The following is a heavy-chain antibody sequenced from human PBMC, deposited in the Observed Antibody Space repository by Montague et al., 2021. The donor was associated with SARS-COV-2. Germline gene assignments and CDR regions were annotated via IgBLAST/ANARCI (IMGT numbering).Heavy chain of an antibody. CDR3: VRDQGRSNWNYPDY. V-gene: IGHV4-4*07. J-gene: IGHJ4*02. D-gene: IGHD1-20*01. Sequence: SETQSLTCTVSGGSISGYYWSWFRQSAGKGLEWIGRIYNSGSTSXNPSLKSRVTMSVDTSKDQFSLKLSSVTAADTAVYYCVRDQGRSNWNYPDYWGQGTLVTVSS. CDR2: IYNSGST. CDR1: GGSISGYY.